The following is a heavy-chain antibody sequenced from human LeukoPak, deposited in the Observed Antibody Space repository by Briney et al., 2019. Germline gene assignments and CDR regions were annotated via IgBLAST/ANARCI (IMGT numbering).Heavy chain of an antibody. CDR1: GFSFSNHY. J-gene: IGHJ6*03. V-gene: IGHV3-72*01. CDR3: ARESSIFEVVTRSYMDV. D-gene: IGHD3-3*01. CDR2: TRNKAESYKT. Sequence: GGSLRLSCAASGFSFSNHYINWAGQTPGKGLEGVGRTRNKAESYKTEYAASVQGRFTISRDDSKKSLFLHMNSLKTGDTAVYYCARESSIFEVVTRSYMDVWGKGTTVTVSS.